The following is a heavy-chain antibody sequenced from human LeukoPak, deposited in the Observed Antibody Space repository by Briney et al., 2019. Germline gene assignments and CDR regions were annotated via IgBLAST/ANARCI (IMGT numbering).Heavy chain of an antibody. J-gene: IGHJ1*01. CDR2: IDFSSTYI. Sequence: GGSLRLSCAASGFRFSSYSMNWVRQAPGKGLEWVSSIDFSSTYIYNTDSVKGRFTTSRDNAKNSLDLQMNSLKVEDTVVYYCTTPAAGPGAEYSQYWGQGTLVIVSS. V-gene: IGHV3-21*01. CDR1: GFRFSSYS. CDR3: TTPAAGPGAEYSQY. D-gene: IGHD6-13*01.